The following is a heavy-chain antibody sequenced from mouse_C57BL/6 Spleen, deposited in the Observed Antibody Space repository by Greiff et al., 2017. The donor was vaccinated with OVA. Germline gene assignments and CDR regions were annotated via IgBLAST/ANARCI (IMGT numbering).Heavy chain of an antibody. Sequence: EVQRVESGPGLVKPSQSLSLTCSVPGYSITSGYYWNWIRQFPGNKLEWMGYISYDGSNNYNPSLKNRISITRDTSKNQFFLKLNSVTTEDTATYYCARNDGYYFDYWGQGTTLTVSS. J-gene: IGHJ2*01. CDR2: ISYDGSN. CDR1: GYSITSGYY. CDR3: ARNDGYYFDY. D-gene: IGHD2-3*01. V-gene: IGHV3-6*01.